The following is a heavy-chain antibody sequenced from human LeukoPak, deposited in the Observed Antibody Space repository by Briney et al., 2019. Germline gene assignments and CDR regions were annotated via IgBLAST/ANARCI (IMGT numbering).Heavy chain of an antibody. D-gene: IGHD3-22*01. J-gene: IGHJ6*03. CDR1: GLTFSTYA. V-gene: IGHV3-23*01. CDR3: AKDSSSYDWGYMDV. CDR2: IGGSDGRT. Sequence: GGSLRLSCAASGLTFSTYAMSWVRQAPGKGLEWVSLIGGSDGRTRYADSVKGRFTISRDNSKNTLYLEMNSLRAEDTAVYYCAKDSSSYDWGYMDVWGKGTTVTISS.